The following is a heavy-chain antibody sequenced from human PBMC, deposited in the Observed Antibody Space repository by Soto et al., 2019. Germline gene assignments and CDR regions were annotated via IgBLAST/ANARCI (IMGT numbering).Heavy chain of an antibody. J-gene: IGHJ4*02. Sequence: QRHLVESGGGVVQPGRSLRLSCAASGFTFSSYGMHWIRQAPGKGLEWVAVISHDGAFKDYADSVKGRFTISRDNSENTLFLEMNSLGPSDTAVYYCAKDYGPKAPYPYSNTLTDFWGQGTRVTVSS. CDR3: AKDYGPKAPYPYSNTLTDF. CDR1: GFTFSSYG. CDR2: ISHDGAFK. V-gene: IGHV3-30*18. D-gene: IGHD6-13*01.